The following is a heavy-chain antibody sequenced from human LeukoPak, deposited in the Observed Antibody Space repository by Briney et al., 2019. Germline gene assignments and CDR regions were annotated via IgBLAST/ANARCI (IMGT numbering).Heavy chain of an antibody. D-gene: IGHD2-21*02. J-gene: IGHJ4*02. CDR3: ARGGYCGGDCYSSPLGY. Sequence: ASVKVSCKASGYTFTSYGISWVRQAPGQGLEWMGRIIPIFGTANYAQKFQGRVTITTDESTSTAYMELSSLRSEDTAVYYCARGGYCGGDCYSSPLGYWGQGTLVTVSS. CDR2: IIPIFGTA. CDR1: GYTFTSYG. V-gene: IGHV1-69*05.